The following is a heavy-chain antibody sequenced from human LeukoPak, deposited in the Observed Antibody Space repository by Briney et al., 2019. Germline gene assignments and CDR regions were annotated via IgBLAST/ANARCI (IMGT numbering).Heavy chain of an antibody. V-gene: IGHV1-46*01. CDR2: INPSGGST. Sequence: ASVKVPCKASGYTFTSYYMHWVRQAPGQGLEWMGMINPSGGSTSYAQKFQGRVTMTRDMSTSTVYMELRSLRSDDTAVYYCARDLKRGYSSGRYSWGTGSSNDYWGQGTLVTVSS. D-gene: IGHD6-19*01. J-gene: IGHJ4*02. CDR3: ARDLKRGYSSGRYSWGTGSSNDY. CDR1: GYTFTSYY.